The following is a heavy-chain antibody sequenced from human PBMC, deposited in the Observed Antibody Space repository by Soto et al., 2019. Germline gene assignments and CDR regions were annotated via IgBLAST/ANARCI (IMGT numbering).Heavy chain of an antibody. CDR3: ARVCSSKSGWYAKTYYYYYGMDV. J-gene: IGHJ6*02. CDR2: ISSSSSYI. Sequence: GGSLRISCAASGFTFSSYSMNWVRQAPGKGLEWVSSISSSSSYIYYADSVKGRFTISRDNAKNSLYLQMNSLRAEDTAVYYCARVCSSKSGWYAKTYYYYYGMDVWGQGTTVTVSS. D-gene: IGHD6-19*01. V-gene: IGHV3-21*01. CDR1: GFTFSSYS.